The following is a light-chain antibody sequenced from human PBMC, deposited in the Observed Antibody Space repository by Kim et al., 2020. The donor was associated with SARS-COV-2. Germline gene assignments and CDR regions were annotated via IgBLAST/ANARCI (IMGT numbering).Light chain of an antibody. CDR3: QAWDISTVV. CDR1: KLGHKY. V-gene: IGLV3-1*01. J-gene: IGLJ2*01. CDR2: QDS. Sequence: SYELTQPPSVSASPGQTASITCSGDKLGHKYSSWYQQKPGQSPVLVIYQDSERPSGIPERFSGSNSGNTATLTISGTQAMDEADYYCQAWDISTVVFGGGTQLTVL.